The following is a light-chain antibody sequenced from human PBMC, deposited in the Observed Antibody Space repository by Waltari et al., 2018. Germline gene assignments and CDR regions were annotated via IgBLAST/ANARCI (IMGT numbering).Light chain of an antibody. Sequence: QSALTQPASVSGSPGQSITISCSGTDSDVGAYDFVSWYQQHPGKAPHLIIYEVSNRPSGISKLFSSSKSGNTASLTISGLQAEDEADYYCSCYTTSSAPGVFGTGTRVTVL. V-gene: IGLV2-14*01. CDR2: EVS. J-gene: IGLJ1*01. CDR1: DSDVGAYDF. CDR3: SCYTTSSAPGV.